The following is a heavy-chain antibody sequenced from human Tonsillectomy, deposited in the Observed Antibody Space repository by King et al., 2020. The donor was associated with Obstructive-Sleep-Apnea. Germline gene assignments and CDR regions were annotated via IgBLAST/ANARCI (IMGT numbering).Heavy chain of an antibody. J-gene: IGHJ5*02. CDR2: INPNSGGT. CDR1: GYTFTGYY. Sequence: VQLVESGAEVKKPGASVKVSCKASGYTFTGYYMHWVRQAPGQGLEWMGWINPNSGGTNYAQKFQGRVTMTRDTSISTAYMELSRLRSDDTAVYYCARDLGYWSSTSCYNWFDPWGQGTLVTVSS. CDR3: ARDLGYWSSTSCYNWFDP. V-gene: IGHV1-2*02. D-gene: IGHD2-2*01.